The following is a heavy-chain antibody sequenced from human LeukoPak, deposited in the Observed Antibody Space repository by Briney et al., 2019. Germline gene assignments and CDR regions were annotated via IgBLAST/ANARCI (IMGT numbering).Heavy chain of an antibody. Sequence: PSETLSLTCTVSGGSISSSSYYWGWIRQPPGKGLEWIRSLYYSGSTYYNPSLKSRVTISVDTSKNQFSLKLSSVTAADTAVYYCARQVAGRDYWGQGTLVTVSS. CDR2: LYYSGST. J-gene: IGHJ4*02. V-gene: IGHV4-39*01. CDR1: GGSISSSSYY. CDR3: ARQVAGRDY. D-gene: IGHD6-19*01.